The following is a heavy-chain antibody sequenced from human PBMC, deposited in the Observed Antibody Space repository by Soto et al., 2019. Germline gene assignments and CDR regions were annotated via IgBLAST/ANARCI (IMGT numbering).Heavy chain of an antibody. CDR2: IYYSGST. D-gene: IGHD3-16*02. V-gene: IGHV4-39*01. Sequence: PSETLSLTCTVSGGSISSSSYYWGWIRQPPGKGLEWIGSIYYSGSTYYNPSLKSRVTISVDTSKNQFSLKLSSVTAADTAVYYCASSVRMITFGGVIVTLGAVWLDPWGQGTLVTVSS. CDR3: ASSVRMITFGGVIVTLGAVWLDP. J-gene: IGHJ5*02. CDR1: GGSISSSSYY.